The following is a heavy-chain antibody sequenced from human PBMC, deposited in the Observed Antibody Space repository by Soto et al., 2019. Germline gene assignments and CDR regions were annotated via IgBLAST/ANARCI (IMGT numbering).Heavy chain of an antibody. CDR2: INPNSGNI. V-gene: IGHV1-8*01. D-gene: IGHD3-10*01. Sequence: ASVKVSCKASGDTFTTYDINWVRQATGHGLEWMGWINPNSGNIGYAQRFQGRVTMTRDTAIRTAYMEVSSLRSDDTAVYYCARGRASGSYYLLDYWGQGTLVTV. J-gene: IGHJ4*02. CDR3: ARGRASGSYYLLDY. CDR1: GDTFTTYD.